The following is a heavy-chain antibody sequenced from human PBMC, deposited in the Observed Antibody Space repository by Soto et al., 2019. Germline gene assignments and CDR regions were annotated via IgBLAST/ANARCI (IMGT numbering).Heavy chain of an antibody. J-gene: IGHJ4*02. CDR2: IYHSGST. V-gene: IGHV4-39*01. CDR1: GGSISSTSHY. Sequence: SETLSLTCTVSGGSISSTSHYWGWIRQPPGKGLEWIASIYHSGSTYYNTSLKSRVTMSVDTSKNQFSLKLRSVTATDTAVYYCARHDGYSYGYNDYWGQGTLVTVSS. D-gene: IGHD5-18*01. CDR3: ARHDGYSYGYNDY.